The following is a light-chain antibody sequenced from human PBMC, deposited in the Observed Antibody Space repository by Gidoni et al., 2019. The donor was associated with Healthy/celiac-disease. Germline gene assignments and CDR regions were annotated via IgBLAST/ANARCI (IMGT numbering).Light chain of an antibody. J-gene: IGKJ5*01. Sequence: EIVLTQSPATLSLSPGERATLSCRASQSVSSYLAWYQQKPGQAPRLLIYDASNRATGIPARCSGSGSGTDFTLTISILEPEDFAVYYCQQRSNWPPDFGQGTRLEIK. CDR1: QSVSSY. CDR3: QQRSNWPPD. CDR2: DAS. V-gene: IGKV3-11*01.